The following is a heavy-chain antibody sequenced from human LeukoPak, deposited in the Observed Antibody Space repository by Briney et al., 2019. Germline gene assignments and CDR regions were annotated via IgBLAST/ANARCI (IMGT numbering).Heavy chain of an antibody. V-gene: IGHV3-23*01. CDR2: ISASGGST. CDR3: AKDRAVTSDSNYVVY. Sequence: PGGSLRLSCAASGFPFSSYTMSWVRQAPGMGLEWVSAISASGGSTYYADSVKGRFTISRDSSKNTLYLQMSSLRAEDTAIYYCAKDRAVTSDSNYVVYWGQGTLVTVSS. D-gene: IGHD3-3*01. J-gene: IGHJ4*02. CDR1: GFPFSSYT.